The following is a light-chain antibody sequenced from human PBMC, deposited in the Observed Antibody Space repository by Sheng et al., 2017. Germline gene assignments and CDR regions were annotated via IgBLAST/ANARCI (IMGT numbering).Light chain of an antibody. Sequence: DIQMTQSPSSLSASVGDRVTITCRASQSISHNLNWYQQKSGKAPKLLIYGASNLQSGVPSRFSGSGSGTGFTLTISSLQPEDFATYYCQQSFSTPRTFGQGTKLEIK. CDR3: QQSFSTPRT. V-gene: IGKV1-39*01. CDR2: GAS. J-gene: IGKJ2*01. CDR1: QSISHN.